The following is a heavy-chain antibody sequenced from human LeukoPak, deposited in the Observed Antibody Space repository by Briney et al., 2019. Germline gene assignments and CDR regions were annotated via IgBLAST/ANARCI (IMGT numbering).Heavy chain of an antibody. V-gene: IGHV1-69*04. CDR3: ARDWFPLAAAGHYYYGIDV. CDR1: GGTFSSYA. D-gene: IGHD6-13*01. J-gene: IGHJ6*04. CDR2: IIPIPGIA. Sequence: SLNISCKASGGTFSSYAISWVRQAPGQGLEWMGSIIPIPGIANYAQKLQGRVTITADKSTSTAYMELSRLRPEDTAVYYSARDWFPLAAAGHYYYGIDVCGKAPTVTVSS.